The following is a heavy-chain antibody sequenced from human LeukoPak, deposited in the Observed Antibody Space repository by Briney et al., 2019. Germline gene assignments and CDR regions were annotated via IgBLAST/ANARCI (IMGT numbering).Heavy chain of an antibody. D-gene: IGHD4-11*01. CDR2: ISGSGGST. CDR3: AKDPDYSNYVTPGDY. CDR1: GFTFSSYA. J-gene: IGHJ4*02. V-gene: IGHV3-23*01. Sequence: PGASLRLSCAASGFTFSSYAMSWVRQAPGKGLEWVSAISGSGGSTYYADSVKGWFTISRDNSKNTLYLQMNSLRAEDTAVYYCAKDPDYSNYVTPGDYWGQGTLVTVSS.